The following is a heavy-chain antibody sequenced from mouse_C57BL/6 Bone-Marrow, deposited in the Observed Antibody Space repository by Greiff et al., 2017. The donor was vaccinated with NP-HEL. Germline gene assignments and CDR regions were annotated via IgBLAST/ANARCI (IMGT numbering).Heavy chain of an antibody. CDR2: ISYDGSN. J-gene: IGHJ3*01. V-gene: IGHV3-6*01. Sequence: EVKLQESGPGLVKPSQSLSLTCSVTGYSITSGYYWNWIRQFPGNKLEWMGYISYDGSNNYNPSLKNRISITRDTSKNQFFLKLNSVTTEDTATYYCASPYPAWFAYWGQGTLVTVSA. D-gene: IGHD2-10*01. CDR1: GYSITSGYY. CDR3: ASPYPAWFAY.